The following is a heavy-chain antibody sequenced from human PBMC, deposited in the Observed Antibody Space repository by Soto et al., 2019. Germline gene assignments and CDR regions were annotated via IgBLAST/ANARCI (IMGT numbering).Heavy chain of an antibody. Sequence: QVQLGQSGAEVKKPGSSVKVSCKASGGTFSSYTISWVRQAPGQGLEWMGRIIPILGIANYAQKFQGRVTITADKSTSTAYMERSSLRSEDTAVYYCARSLTRNSSGWYYLGGVDYWGQGTLVTVSS. V-gene: IGHV1-69*02. CDR3: ARSLTRNSSGWYYLGGVDY. CDR1: GGTFSSYT. D-gene: IGHD6-19*01. CDR2: IIPILGIA. J-gene: IGHJ4*02.